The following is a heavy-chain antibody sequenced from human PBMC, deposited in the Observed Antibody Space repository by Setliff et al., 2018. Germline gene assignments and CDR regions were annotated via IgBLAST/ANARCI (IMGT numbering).Heavy chain of an antibody. CDR3: ARLPGYCNGGNCYGYYTFDI. CDR1: GASINSLSW. D-gene: IGHD2-15*01. V-gene: IGHV4-39*01. J-gene: IGHJ3*02. CDR2: INYSGIT. Sequence: PSETLSLTCTVSGASINSLSWWSWIRQPPGKGLEWIGSINYSGITYYSPSLKSRVIVSVDTSKSQFSLKLSSVTAADTAVYYCARLPGYCNGGNCYGYYTFDIWGQGTMVTVSS.